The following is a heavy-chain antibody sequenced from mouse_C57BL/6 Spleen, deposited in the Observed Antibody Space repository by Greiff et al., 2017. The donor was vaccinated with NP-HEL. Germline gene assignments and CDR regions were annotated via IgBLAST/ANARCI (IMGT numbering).Heavy chain of an antibody. J-gene: IGHJ1*03. V-gene: IGHV1-80*01. CDR3: ARFPYYYGSSTWYFDV. CDR1: GYAFSSYW. D-gene: IGHD1-1*01. Sequence: VQLQQSGAELVKPGASVKISCKASGYAFSSYWMNWVKQRPGKGLEWIGQIYPGDGDTNYNGKFKGKATLTADKSSSTAYMQLSSLTSEDSAVYFCARFPYYYGSSTWYFDVWGTGTTVTVSS. CDR2: IYPGDGDT.